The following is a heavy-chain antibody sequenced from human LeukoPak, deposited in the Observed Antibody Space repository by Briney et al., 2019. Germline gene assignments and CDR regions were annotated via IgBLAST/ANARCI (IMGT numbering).Heavy chain of an antibody. CDR2: ISSSSSYI. J-gene: IGHJ4*02. CDR1: GFTFSYYS. Sequence: PGGSLRLSCAASGFTFSYYSMHWVRQAPGKGLEWVSSISSSSSYIYYADSLKGRFTISRDNAKNSLYLQMNSLRAADTAVYYCARAFGPAGATKDYWGQGTLVTVSS. V-gene: IGHV3-21*01. CDR3: ARAFGPAGATKDY. D-gene: IGHD1-26*01.